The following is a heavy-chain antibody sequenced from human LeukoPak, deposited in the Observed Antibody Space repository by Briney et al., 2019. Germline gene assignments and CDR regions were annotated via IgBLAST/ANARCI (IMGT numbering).Heavy chain of an antibody. V-gene: IGHV3-23*01. CDR3: AKTRGGWLRFPYYYYYYGMDV. CDR2: ISGSGGST. CDR1: GFTFSSYA. J-gene: IGHJ6*02. D-gene: IGHD5-12*01. Sequence: GGSLRLSCAASGFTFSSYAMSWVRQAPGKGLEWVSAISGSGGSTYYADSVKGRFTISRDNSENTLYLQMNSLRAEDTAVYYCAKTRGGWLRFPYYYYYYGMDVWGQGTTVTVSS.